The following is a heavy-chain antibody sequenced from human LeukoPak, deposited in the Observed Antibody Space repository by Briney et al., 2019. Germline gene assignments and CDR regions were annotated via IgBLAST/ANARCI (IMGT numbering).Heavy chain of an antibody. CDR3: ARGNAHAFDI. CDR1: GFTFSNYW. J-gene: IGHJ3*02. D-gene: IGHD1-1*01. CDR2: IHSDGSST. Sequence: GGSLRLSCAVSGFTFSNYWMHWVRQAPGKGLVWVSRIHSDGSSTTSADSVKGRFTISRDNAENTLYLQMNSLRAEDTAVYFCARGNAHAFDIWGQGTMVTVFS. V-gene: IGHV3-74*01.